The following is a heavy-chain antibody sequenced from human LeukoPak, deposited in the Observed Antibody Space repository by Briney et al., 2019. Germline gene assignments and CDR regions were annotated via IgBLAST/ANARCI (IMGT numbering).Heavy chain of an antibody. Sequence: SETLSLTCTVSGGSISSYYWSWIRQPPGKGLEWIGYIYYIGGTNYNTPLKSRVTISVDTSKNQCSLNLSSVTAADTAVYYSAREDGYSSSWYDAFDIWGQGTMVTVSS. CDR3: AREDGYSSSWYDAFDI. CDR1: GGSISSYY. D-gene: IGHD6-13*01. V-gene: IGHV4-59*01. CDR2: IYYIGGT. J-gene: IGHJ3*02.